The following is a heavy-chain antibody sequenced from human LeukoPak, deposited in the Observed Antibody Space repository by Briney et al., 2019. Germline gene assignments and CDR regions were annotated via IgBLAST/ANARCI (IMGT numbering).Heavy chain of an antibody. V-gene: IGHV4-4*07. CDR2: IYTSGST. J-gene: IGHJ3*02. CDR1: GGSISSYY. D-gene: IGHD3-3*01. CDR3: ARAGDDFWSGSDAFDI. Sequence: SETLSLTCTVSGGSISSYYWSWTRQPAGKGLEWIGRIYTSGSTNYNPSLKSRVTMSVDTSKNQFSLKLSSVTAADTAVYYCARAGDDFWSGSDAFDIWGQGTMVTVSS.